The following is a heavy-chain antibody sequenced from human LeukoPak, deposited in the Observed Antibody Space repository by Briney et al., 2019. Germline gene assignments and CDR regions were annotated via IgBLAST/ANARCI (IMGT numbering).Heavy chain of an antibody. Sequence: SVKVSCKASGFTFTSSAVQWVRQARGQRLEWIGWIVVGSGNTNYAQKFQERVTITRDMSTSTAYMGLSSLRSEDTAVYYCAADAPSVSAAIGAAFDIWGQGTMVTVSS. CDR1: GFTFTSSA. J-gene: IGHJ3*02. CDR3: AADAPSVSAAIGAAFDI. D-gene: IGHD2-2*02. V-gene: IGHV1-58*01. CDR2: IVVGSGNT.